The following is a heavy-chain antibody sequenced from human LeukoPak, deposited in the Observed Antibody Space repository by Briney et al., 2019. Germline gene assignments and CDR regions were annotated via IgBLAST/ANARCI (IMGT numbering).Heavy chain of an antibody. CDR2: IYYSGST. D-gene: IGHD3-10*01. CDR1: GGSISSSSYY. J-gene: IGHJ4*02. V-gene: IGHV4-39*07. Sequence: SETLSLSCAVFGGSISSSSYYWGWIRQPPGKGLEWIGSIYYSGSTYYNPSLKSRVTISVDTSKNQFSLKLSSATAADTAVYYCARTPIRYYRWARYYFDYWGQGTLVTVSS. CDR3: ARTPIRYYRWARYYFDY.